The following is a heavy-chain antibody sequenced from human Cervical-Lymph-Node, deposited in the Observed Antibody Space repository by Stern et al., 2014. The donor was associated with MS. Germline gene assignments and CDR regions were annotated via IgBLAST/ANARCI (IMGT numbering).Heavy chain of an antibody. D-gene: IGHD6-13*01. J-gene: IGHJ4*02. V-gene: IGHV4-4*07. CDR1: RGSISTYY. Sequence: QVQLQESGPRQVKTAETLSLTCSVSRGSISTYYWTWIRQPAGKGLEWIGRVSTTGTPGYTPSLKNRVTMSVDPPKNQFSLQLNAVTAADTAMYFCARDGSWSPLDYWGQGILVTVSS. CDR3: ARDGSWSPLDY. CDR2: VSTTGTP.